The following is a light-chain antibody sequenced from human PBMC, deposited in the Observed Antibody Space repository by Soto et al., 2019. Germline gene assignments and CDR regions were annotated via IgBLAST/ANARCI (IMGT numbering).Light chain of an antibody. CDR3: QQYRNWPRT. J-gene: IGKJ1*01. CDR2: GAS. V-gene: IGKV3-15*01. Sequence: DIVMTQSPATLSLSPGERATLSCRASQSVNSDLVWYQQKPGQAPRLLIYGASTRATGFPARFSGSGSGTEFTLTISILQSEDFAVYYCQQYRNWPRTFGQGTKVEIK. CDR1: QSVNSD.